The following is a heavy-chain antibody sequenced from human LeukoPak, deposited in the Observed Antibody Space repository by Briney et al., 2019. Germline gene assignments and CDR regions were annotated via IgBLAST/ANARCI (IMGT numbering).Heavy chain of an antibody. CDR2: INHSGST. J-gene: IGHJ6*03. CDR3: ASGTTYYYYKDV. V-gene: IGHV4-34*01. CDR1: GGSFSGYY. D-gene: IGHD1-14*01. Sequence: PSETLSLTCAVYGGSFSGYYWSWIRQPPGKGLEWIGEINHSGSTNYNPSLKSRVTISVDTSKNQFSLKLSSVTAADTAVYYCASGTTYYYYKDVWGKGTTVTVSS.